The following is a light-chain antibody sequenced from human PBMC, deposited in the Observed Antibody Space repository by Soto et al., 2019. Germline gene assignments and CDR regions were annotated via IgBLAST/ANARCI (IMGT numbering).Light chain of an antibody. CDR3: QHYKTWPPYT. V-gene: IGKV3-15*01. CDR1: QSINNN. CDR2: GAS. Sequence: EIVMTQSPATLAVSPGERATLSCRASQSINNNLAWYQQKPGQAPSLLIYGASSRATGVPARFSGSGSGTEFTLTFSSLQSDDFAVYYCQHYKTWPPYTFGQGTKLEIK. J-gene: IGKJ2*01.